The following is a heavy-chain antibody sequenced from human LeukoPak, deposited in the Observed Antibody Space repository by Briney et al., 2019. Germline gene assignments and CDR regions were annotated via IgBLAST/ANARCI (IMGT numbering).Heavy chain of an antibody. V-gene: IGHV3-30-3*01. Sequence: GGSLRLSCAASGFTFSSYAMHWVRQAPGKGLEWVAVISYDGSNKYYADSVKGRFTISRDNSKNTLYLQMNSLRAEDTAVYYCAKDGTRFLEPGDFDYWGQGTLVTVSS. J-gene: IGHJ4*02. CDR1: GFTFSSYA. D-gene: IGHD1-14*01. CDR2: ISYDGSNK. CDR3: AKDGTRFLEPGDFDY.